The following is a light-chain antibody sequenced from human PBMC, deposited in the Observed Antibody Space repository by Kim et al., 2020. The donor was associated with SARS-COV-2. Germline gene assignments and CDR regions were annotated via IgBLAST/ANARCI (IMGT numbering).Light chain of an antibody. CDR2: KDS. Sequence: SRGQTASFTCSGYALPKKNAYWYQQKPGQAPVLVIYKDSERPSGIPERFSGSSSGTTVTLTISGVQAEDEADYYCQSADTSGSYRVFGGGTQLTVL. CDR1: ALPKKN. CDR3: QSADTSGSYRV. J-gene: IGLJ3*02. V-gene: IGLV3-25*03.